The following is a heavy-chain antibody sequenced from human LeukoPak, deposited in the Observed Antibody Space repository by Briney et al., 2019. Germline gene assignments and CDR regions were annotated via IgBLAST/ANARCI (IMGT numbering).Heavy chain of an antibody. Sequence: SETLSLTCAVYGGSFSGYYWSWIRQPPGKGLEWIGEINHSGSTNYNPSLKSRVTISVDTSKNQFSLKLSSVTAADTAVYCCARAFGYSSGWYSYWGQGTLVTVSS. V-gene: IGHV4-34*01. CDR3: ARAFGYSSGWYSY. CDR2: INHSGST. J-gene: IGHJ4*02. D-gene: IGHD6-19*01. CDR1: GGSFSGYY.